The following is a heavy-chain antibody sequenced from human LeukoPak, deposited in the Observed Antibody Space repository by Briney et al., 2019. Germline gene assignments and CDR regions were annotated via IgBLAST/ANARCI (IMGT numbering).Heavy chain of an antibody. CDR3: ARVENWNYIFVY. D-gene: IGHD1-7*01. CDR2: INPNSGGT. CDR1: GYTFTGYY. Sequence: ASVKVSCKASGYTFTGYYIHWVRQAPGQGLEWMGWINPNSGGTNYAQKFQGRVTMTRETSISTAYMELSRLRSDDTAMYYCARVENWNYIFVYWGQGTLVTVSS. V-gene: IGHV1-2*02. J-gene: IGHJ4*02.